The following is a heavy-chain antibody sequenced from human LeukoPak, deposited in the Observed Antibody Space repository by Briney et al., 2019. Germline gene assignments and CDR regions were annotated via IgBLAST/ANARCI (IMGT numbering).Heavy chain of an antibody. CDR1: GFTFSSYW. J-gene: IGHJ4*02. Sequence: GGSLRLSCAASGFTFSSYWMHWVRQAPGKGLVWVSRINSDGSSTSYADSVKGRFTISRDNAKNTLYLQMNSLRAEDTAAYYCARDMGSGSYSGDRVFDYWGQGTLVTVSS. CDR2: INSDGSST. V-gene: IGHV3-74*01. CDR3: ARDMGSGSYSGDRVFDY. D-gene: IGHD1-26*01.